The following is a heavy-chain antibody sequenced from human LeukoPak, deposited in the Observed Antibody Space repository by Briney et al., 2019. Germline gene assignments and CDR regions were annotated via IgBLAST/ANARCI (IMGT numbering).Heavy chain of an antibody. Sequence: SETLSLTCTVPGGPISSGDYYWSWIRQPPGKGLEWIGYIYYSGSTYYNPSLKSRVTISVDTSKNQFSLKLSSVTAADTAVYYCARTAYGSGSYYKGPNAFDIWGQGTMVTVSS. CDR3: ARTAYGSGSYYKGPNAFDI. J-gene: IGHJ3*02. V-gene: IGHV4-30-4*08. CDR2: IYYSGST. CDR1: GGPISSGDYY. D-gene: IGHD3-10*01.